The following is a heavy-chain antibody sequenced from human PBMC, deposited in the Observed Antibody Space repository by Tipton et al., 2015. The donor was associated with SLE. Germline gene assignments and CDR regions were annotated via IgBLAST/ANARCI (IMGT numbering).Heavy chain of an antibody. Sequence: QLVQSGAEVKKPGESLKISCKGSGYSFSGYRIGWVRQMPGKGLEWMGIVYPGDSETRYSPSFQGQVTISADKSISTAYLQWSSLKASDTAVYYCARYEQPYYFDYWGQGTLVTVSS. CDR2: VYPGDSET. CDR3: ARYEQPYYFDY. V-gene: IGHV5-51*03. D-gene: IGHD3-10*01. CDR1: GYSFSGYR. J-gene: IGHJ4*02.